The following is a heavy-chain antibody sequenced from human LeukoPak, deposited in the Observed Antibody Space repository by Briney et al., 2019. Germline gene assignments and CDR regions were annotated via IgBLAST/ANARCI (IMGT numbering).Heavy chain of an antibody. J-gene: IGHJ4*02. D-gene: IGHD4-17*01. CDR1: GGSISDYY. CDR2: VHTSGST. CDR3: ARDLYGDYGVFDY. V-gene: IGHV4-4*07. Sequence: SETLSLTCTVSGGSISDYYWSWIRQPAGKGLVWIGRVHTSGSTNYNPSLKSRVTMSVDTSKNQFSLRLSTVTAADTAVYYCARDLYGDYGVFDYWGQGTLVTVSS.